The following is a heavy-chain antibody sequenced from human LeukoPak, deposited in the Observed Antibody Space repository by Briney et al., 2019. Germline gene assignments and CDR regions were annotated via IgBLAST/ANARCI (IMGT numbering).Heavy chain of an antibody. J-gene: IGHJ6*03. Sequence: GGSLRLSCAASGFTFSNYGMHWVRQTPGKGLEWVSFIRYDGSNKVYADSVKGRFTISRDNSKNTLYLQMNSLRPEDTAVYYCAKVEKVRGFNYFYYYMDVWGKGTTVTIS. CDR2: IRYDGSNK. CDR1: GFTFSNYG. V-gene: IGHV3-30*02. CDR3: AKVEKVRGFNYFYYYMDV. D-gene: IGHD3-10*01.